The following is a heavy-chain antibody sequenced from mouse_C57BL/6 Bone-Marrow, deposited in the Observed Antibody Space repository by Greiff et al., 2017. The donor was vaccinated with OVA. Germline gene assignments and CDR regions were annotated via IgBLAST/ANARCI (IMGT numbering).Heavy chain of an antibody. D-gene: IGHD1-1*01. CDR3: ARPTPEYYGSSWYFDV. CDR2: IYPRSGNT. CDR1: GYTFTSYG. Sequence: QVQLQQSGAELARPGASVKLSCKASGYTFTSYGISWVKQRTGQGLEWIGVIYPRSGNTYYNEKFKGKATLTADKSSSTAYMELRSLTSEDSAVYFCARPTPEYYGSSWYFDVWGTGTTVTVSS. J-gene: IGHJ1*03. V-gene: IGHV1-81*01.